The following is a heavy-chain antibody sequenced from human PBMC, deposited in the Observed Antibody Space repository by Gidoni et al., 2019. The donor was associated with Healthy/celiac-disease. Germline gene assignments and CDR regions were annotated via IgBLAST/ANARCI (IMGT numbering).Heavy chain of an antibody. CDR1: GGSMRGYS. CDR3: ARGRLQLEGFDY. Sequence: QVQLQESGPGLVKPSETLSLSCNVSGGSMRGYSWNGIRQAPGKGVEWIGYIYYSGNTNYNPSLKSRVRISVDTSTSQFSLRLSYVTAADTAIYYCARGRLQLEGFDYWGQGTLVTVSS. J-gene: IGHJ4*02. D-gene: IGHD1-1*01. CDR2: IYYSGNT. V-gene: IGHV4-59*01.